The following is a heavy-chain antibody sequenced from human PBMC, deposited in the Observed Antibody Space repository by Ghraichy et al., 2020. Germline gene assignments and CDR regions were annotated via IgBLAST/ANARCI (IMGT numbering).Heavy chain of an antibody. V-gene: IGHV4-39*01. CDR2: IYYSGST. CDR1: GGSISSSYY. D-gene: IGHD3-22*01. Sequence: SETLSLTCTVSGGSISSSYYWGWIRQTPGKGLEWIGSIYYSGSTYYNPSLKSRVTISVDTSKNQFSLRLSSVTAADTAVYYCARLGYDSSGYYSRVDPWGQGTLVTVSS. CDR3: ARLGYDSSGYYSRVDP. J-gene: IGHJ5*02.